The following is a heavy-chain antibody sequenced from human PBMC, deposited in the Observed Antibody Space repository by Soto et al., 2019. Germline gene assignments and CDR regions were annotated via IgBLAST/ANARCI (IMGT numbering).Heavy chain of an antibody. D-gene: IGHD2-21*02. CDR3: ARPLAYCGGDCYYDAFDI. V-gene: IGHV3-48*03. CDR2: ISSSGSTI. Sequence: GGSLRLSCAASGFTFSSYGLSWVRQAPGKGLEWVSYISSSGSTIYYADSVKGRFTISRDNAKNSLYLQMNSLRAEDTAVYYCARPLAYCGGDCYYDAFDIWGQGTMVTVSS. CDR1: GFTFSSYG. J-gene: IGHJ3*02.